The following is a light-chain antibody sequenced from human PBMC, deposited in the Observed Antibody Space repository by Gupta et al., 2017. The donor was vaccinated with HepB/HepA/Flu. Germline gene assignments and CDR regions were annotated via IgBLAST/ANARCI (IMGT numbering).Light chain of an antibody. V-gene: IGKV3-20*01. CDR3: QQYTSSPLT. CDR1: QSVSRNY. CDR2: GAS. J-gene: IGKJ4*01. Sequence: EIVLTQSPDTLSLSPGERATLSCRASQSVSRNYLAWYQQKPGQAPRLLIYGASRRATGIPDRFSGSGSGTDFTLTISRLEPEDFAVYYCQQYTSSPLTFGGGTKVEIK.